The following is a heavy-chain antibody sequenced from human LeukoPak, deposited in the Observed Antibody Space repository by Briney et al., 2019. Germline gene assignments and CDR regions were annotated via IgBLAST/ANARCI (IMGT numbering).Heavy chain of an antibody. CDR2: IIPILGIA. J-gene: IGHJ4*02. D-gene: IGHD3-10*01. CDR1: GGTFSSYA. Sequence: GASVKVSCKASGGTFSSYAISWVRQAPGQGLEWMGRIIPILGIANYAQKFQGRVTITADKSTSTAYMELSSLRSEVTAVYYCARDGSGTYFDYWGQGTLVTVSS. V-gene: IGHV1-69*04. CDR3: ARDGSGTYFDY.